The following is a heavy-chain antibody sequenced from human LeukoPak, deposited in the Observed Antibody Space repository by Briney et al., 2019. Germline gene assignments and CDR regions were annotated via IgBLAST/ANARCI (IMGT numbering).Heavy chain of an antibody. CDR3: ARARARDYGVNWFDS. D-gene: IGHD4-17*01. CDR2: IYYSGTT. V-gene: IGHV4-30-4*08. CDR1: GGSVSSRDYY. J-gene: IGHJ5*01. Sequence: SETLSLTCTVSGGSVSSRDYYWTWFRQPPGKGLEWVGCIYYSGTTYDNPSLKSRLTISVDTSKNQFSLKRSSLTAADTAVYYCARARARDYGVNWFDSWGQGTLVTVSS.